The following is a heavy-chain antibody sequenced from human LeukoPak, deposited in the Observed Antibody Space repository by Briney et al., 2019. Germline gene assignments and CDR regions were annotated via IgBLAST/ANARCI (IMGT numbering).Heavy chain of an antibody. V-gene: IGHV3-11*01. CDR1: GFTFSDYY. Sequence: GGSLRLSCAASGFTFSDYYMSWIRQAPGKGLEWVSYISSSGSTIYYADSVKGRFTVSRDNSKNTLYLQMNSLRAEDTAVYYCAKEEYYDFWSGDDYWGQGTLVTVSS. J-gene: IGHJ4*02. D-gene: IGHD3-3*01. CDR3: AKEEYYDFWSGDDY. CDR2: ISSSGSTI.